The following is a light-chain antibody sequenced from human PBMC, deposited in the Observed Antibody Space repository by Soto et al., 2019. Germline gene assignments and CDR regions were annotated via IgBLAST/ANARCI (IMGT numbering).Light chain of an antibody. Sequence: AIRMPQSPSSFSASTGDRVTITCRASQGISSHLAWYQVKPGKAPRLLIYTASYLESGVPTRFSGSGSATDYSLNIRSLQSGDFADCYCQEYFSYARACGREHKVEIK. CDR1: QGISSH. V-gene: IGKV1-8*01. J-gene: IGKJ4*01. CDR3: QEYFSYARA. CDR2: TAS.